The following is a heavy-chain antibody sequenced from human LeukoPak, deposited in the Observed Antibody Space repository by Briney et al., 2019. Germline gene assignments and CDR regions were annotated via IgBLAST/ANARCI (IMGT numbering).Heavy chain of an antibody. CDR2: IKQDGSEK. CDR1: GFTFTNYW. D-gene: IGHD2-2*01. J-gene: IGHJ4*02. Sequence: PGRSLRLSCAASGFTFTNYWMTWVRQAPGKGLEWVANIKQDGSEKYYVDSVKGRFTISRDNAKNSLYLQMNSLRVEDTAVYYCARGVGCSSTSCYYSDYWGQGTLVIVSS. V-gene: IGHV3-7*01. CDR3: ARGVGCSSTSCYYSDY.